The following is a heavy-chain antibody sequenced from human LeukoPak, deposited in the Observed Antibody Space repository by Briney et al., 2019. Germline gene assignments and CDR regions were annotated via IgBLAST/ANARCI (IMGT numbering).Heavy chain of an antibody. D-gene: IGHD3-22*01. CDR1: GGSISSYY. J-gene: IGHJ4*02. V-gene: IGHV4-34*01. CDR3: ARYYYDNSGYGDYFDY. CDR2: INHSGST. Sequence: SETLSLTCTVSGGSISSYYWSWIRLPPGKGLEWIAEINHSGSTNYNPSLKSRVTISVDTSKNQFSLKLSSVTAADTAVYYCARYYYDNSGYGDYFDYWGQGTLVTVSS.